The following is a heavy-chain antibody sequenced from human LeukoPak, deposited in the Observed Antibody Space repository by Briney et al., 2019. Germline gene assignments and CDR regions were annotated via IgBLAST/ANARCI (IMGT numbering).Heavy chain of an antibody. D-gene: IGHD6-13*01. J-gene: IGHJ4*02. Sequence: GSTNYADSVKGRFTISRDNSKNTLYLQMNSLRAEDTAVYYCASEKRQQLANDYWGQGTLVTVSS. CDR2: GST. CDR3: ASEKRQQLANDY. V-gene: IGHV3-53*01.